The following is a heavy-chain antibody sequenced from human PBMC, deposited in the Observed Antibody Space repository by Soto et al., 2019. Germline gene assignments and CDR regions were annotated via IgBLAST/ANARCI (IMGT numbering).Heavy chain of an antibody. CDR1: GFTFSSYA. CDR3: AKGSGYSSGWYLFDY. V-gene: IGHV3-23*01. CDR2: ISGSGGST. Sequence: GGSLRLSCAASGFTFSSYAMNWVRQAPGKGLEWVSAISGSGGSTYYADSVKGRFTISRDNSKNTLYLQMNSLRAEDTAVFYCAKGSGYSSGWYLFDYWGQGTLVTVSS. D-gene: IGHD6-19*01. J-gene: IGHJ4*02.